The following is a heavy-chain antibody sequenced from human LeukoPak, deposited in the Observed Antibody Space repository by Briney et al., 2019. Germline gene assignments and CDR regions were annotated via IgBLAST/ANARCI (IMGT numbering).Heavy chain of an antibody. J-gene: IGHJ4*02. Sequence: GGSLTLSCAASGFTFSSYGMHCLRQAPAKALEGVAVISYDGSNKYYADSVKGRFTISRDNSKNTLYLQMNSLRAEDTAVYYCAKPAFGELPDYWGQGTLVTVSS. D-gene: IGHD3-10*01. V-gene: IGHV3-30*18. CDR3: AKPAFGELPDY. CDR2: ISYDGSNK. CDR1: GFTFSSYG.